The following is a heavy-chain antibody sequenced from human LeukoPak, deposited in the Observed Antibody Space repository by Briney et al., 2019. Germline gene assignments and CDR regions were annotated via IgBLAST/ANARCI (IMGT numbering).Heavy chain of an antibody. V-gene: IGHV3-7*01. Sequence: GGSLRLSCAASGFTFSYYWMSWVRQAPGKGLEWVANIKQDGSEEYYVDSVKGRFTISRDNAKNSLYLQMNSLRAEDTAVYYCARVQDWYFDLWGRDILVTVSS. CDR1: GFTFSYYW. J-gene: IGHJ2*01. CDR2: IKQDGSEE. CDR3: ARVQDWYFDL.